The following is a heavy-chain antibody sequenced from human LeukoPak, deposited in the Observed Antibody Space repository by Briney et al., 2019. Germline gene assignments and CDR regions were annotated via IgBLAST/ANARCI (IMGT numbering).Heavy chain of an antibody. J-gene: IGHJ6*02. CDR2: IIPIFGTA. V-gene: IGHV1-69*13. D-gene: IGHD3-3*01. CDR1: GGTFSSYA. Sequence: GASVKVSCKASGGTFSSYAISWVRQAPGQGLEWMGGIIPIFGTANYAQKFQGRVTITADESTSTAYMELSSLRSEDTAVYYCARGLITIFGVVILNTYGVDVWGQGTTVTVSS. CDR3: ARGLITIFGVVILNTYGVDV.